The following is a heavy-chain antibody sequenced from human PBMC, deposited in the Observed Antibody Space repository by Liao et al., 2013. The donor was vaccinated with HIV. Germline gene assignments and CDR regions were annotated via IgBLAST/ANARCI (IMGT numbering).Heavy chain of an antibody. CDR2: IYTSGST. Sequence: QVQLQESGPGLVKPSETLSLSCTVSGGSISSYYWSWIRQPAGKGLEWIGRIYTSGSTNYNPSLKSRVTMSVDTSKNQFSLKLSSVTAADTAVYYCASSRGYYDSSGYYIFYMDVWGKGTTVTVSS. D-gene: IGHD3-22*01. CDR3: ASSRGYYDSSGYYIFYMDV. V-gene: IGHV4-4*07. J-gene: IGHJ6*03. CDR1: GGSISSYY.